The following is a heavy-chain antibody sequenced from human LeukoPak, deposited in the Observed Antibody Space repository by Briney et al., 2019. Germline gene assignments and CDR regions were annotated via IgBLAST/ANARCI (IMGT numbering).Heavy chain of an antibody. CDR2: IKQDGSEK. CDR3: AKDLRGGSYYKGGDAFDI. D-gene: IGHD3-10*01. CDR1: GFTFSRYW. Sequence: GGSLRLSCAASGFTFSRYWMSWVRQAPGKGLEWVANIKQDGSEKYYVDSVKGRFTISRDNAKNSLYLQMNSLRAEDTAVYYCAKDLRGGSYYKGGDAFDIWGQGTMVTVSS. J-gene: IGHJ3*02. V-gene: IGHV3-7*01.